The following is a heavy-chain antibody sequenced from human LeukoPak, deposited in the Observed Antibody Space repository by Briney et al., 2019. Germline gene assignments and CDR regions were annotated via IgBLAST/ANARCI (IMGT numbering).Heavy chain of an antibody. CDR3: ARAVDVADY. CDR1: GGSISSHY. V-gene: IGHV3-7*01. D-gene: IGHD3-16*01. J-gene: IGHJ4*02. Sequence: PSETLSLTCTVFGGSISSHYWSWIRQPPGKWLGLVANIKEDESTKFYADSVRGRFTISRDNAKSSVYLQMNNLRVEDTALYYCARAVDVADYWGRGTLVTVSS. CDR2: IKEDESTK.